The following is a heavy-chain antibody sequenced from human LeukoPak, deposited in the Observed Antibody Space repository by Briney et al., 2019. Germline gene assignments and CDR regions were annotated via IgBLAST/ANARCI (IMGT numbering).Heavy chain of an antibody. J-gene: IGHJ4*02. D-gene: IGHD3-10*01. CDR3: ASTRFGLIDY. CDR2: IYYSGST. V-gene: IGHV4-39*01. CDR1: GGSISGSSYY. Sequence: SETLSLTCTVSGGSISGSSYYWGWIRQPPGKGLEWIGSIYYSGSTYYNPSLKSRVTISVDTSKNQFSLKLSSVTAADTAVYYCASTRFGLIDYWGQGTLVTVSS.